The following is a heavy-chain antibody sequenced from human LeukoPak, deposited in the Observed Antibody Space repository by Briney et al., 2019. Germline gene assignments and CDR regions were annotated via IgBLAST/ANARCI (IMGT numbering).Heavy chain of an antibody. CDR1: GFTFSSYA. CDR3: ARVKATYYGSGSYDY. D-gene: IGHD3-10*01. V-gene: IGHV3-23*01. J-gene: IGHJ4*02. CDR2: ISGSGGST. Sequence: GGSLRLSCAASGFTFSSYAISWVRQAPGKGLEWVSAISGSGGSTYYADSVKGRFTISRDNSKNTLYLQMNSLRAEDTAVYYCARVKATYYGSGSYDYWGQGTLVTVSS.